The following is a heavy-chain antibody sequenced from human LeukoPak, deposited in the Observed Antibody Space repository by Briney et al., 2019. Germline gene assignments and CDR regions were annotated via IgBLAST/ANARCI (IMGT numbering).Heavy chain of an antibody. CDR3: AKGGATWPFDY. V-gene: IGHV4-59*01. J-gene: IGHJ4*02. CDR1: GGPISYYY. CDR2: IYYTGST. Sequence: PSETVSLTCTVSGGPISYYYWSWIRQPPGKGLEWIGYIYYTGSTHYNPSLKSRVTMSVDTSKNQLSLKLSSVTAADTAVYYCAKGGATWPFDYWGQGTLVTVSS. D-gene: IGHD1-26*01.